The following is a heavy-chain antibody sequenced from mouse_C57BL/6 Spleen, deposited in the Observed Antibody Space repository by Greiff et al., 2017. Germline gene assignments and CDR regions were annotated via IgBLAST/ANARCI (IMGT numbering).Heavy chain of an antibody. Sequence: QVQLQQSGAELARPGASVNLSCKASGYTFTSYGISWVKQRTGQGLEWIGEIYPRSGNTYYNEKFKGKATLTADKSSSTAYMELRSLTSEDSAVYFCARWSSSYAMDYWGQGTSVTVSS. D-gene: IGHD1-1*01. CDR3: ARWSSSYAMDY. J-gene: IGHJ4*01. CDR2: IYPRSGNT. V-gene: IGHV1-81*01. CDR1: GYTFTSYG.